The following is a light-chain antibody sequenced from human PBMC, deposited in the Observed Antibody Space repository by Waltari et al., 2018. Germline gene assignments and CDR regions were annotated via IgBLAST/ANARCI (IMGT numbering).Light chain of an antibody. CDR3: QQYGSSVLYT. V-gene: IGKV3-20*01. CDR1: QSLTKRY. CDR2: GAS. Sequence: VLTQSPGTLSLSPGERATLPCRASQSLTKRYLAWYQQKPGQAPRLLIYGASIRAAGIPDRFSGSGSGTDFTLTISRLEPEDFAVYYCQQYGSSVLYTFGQGTKLEIK. J-gene: IGKJ2*01.